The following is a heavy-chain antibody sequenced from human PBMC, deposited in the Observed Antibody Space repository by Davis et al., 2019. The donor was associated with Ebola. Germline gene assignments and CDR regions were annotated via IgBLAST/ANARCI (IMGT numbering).Heavy chain of an antibody. V-gene: IGHV4-59*08. CDR2: IYYSGST. Sequence: SGTLSPPRTVSGGPLSSYYWSWIRQPPGKGLEWSGYIYYSGSTNYNPSLKSRVTISVDASKNQFSLKLSSVTAADTAVYYCARRGRARGMDVWGQGTTVTVSS. J-gene: IGHJ6*02. CDR1: GGPLSSYY. CDR3: ARRGRARGMDV.